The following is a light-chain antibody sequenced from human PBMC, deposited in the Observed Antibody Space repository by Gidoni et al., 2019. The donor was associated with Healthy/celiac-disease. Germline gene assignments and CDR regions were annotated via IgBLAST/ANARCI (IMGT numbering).Light chain of an antibody. V-gene: IGKV1-9*01. CDR1: QGISSY. CDR3: QQLNSYPALT. Sequence: DIQLTQSPSFLSASVGDRVTITCRASQGISSYLAWDQQKPGKAPKLLIYAASTLQSGVPSRFSGRGSGTEFTLTISSLQPEDFATYYCQQLNSYPALTFGGGTKVEIK. J-gene: IGKJ4*01. CDR2: AAS.